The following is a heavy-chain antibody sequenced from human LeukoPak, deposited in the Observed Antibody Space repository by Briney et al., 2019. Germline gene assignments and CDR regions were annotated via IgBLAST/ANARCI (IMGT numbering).Heavy chain of an antibody. CDR3: ARGGYSVAAEAFDY. V-gene: IGHV3-21*01. Sequence: GGSLRLSCAASGFTFSSYSMNWVRQAPGKGLEWVSSISSSSSYIYYADSVKGRFTISRDNAKNSLYLQMNSLRAEDTAVYYCARGGYSVAAEAFDYWGQGTLVTVSS. D-gene: IGHD6-13*01. CDR2: ISSSSSYI. CDR1: GFTFSSYS. J-gene: IGHJ4*02.